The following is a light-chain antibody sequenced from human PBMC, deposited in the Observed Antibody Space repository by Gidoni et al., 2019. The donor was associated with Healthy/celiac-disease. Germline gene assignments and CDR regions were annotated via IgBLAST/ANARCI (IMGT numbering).Light chain of an antibody. Sequence: SYELTQPPSVSVSPGQPASITCSGAKLGDKYACWYQQKPGQSPVLVIYQDSKRPSGIPERFSGSNSGNTATLTISGTQAMDEADYYCQAWDSSRTTGFGGGTKLTVL. CDR2: QDS. J-gene: IGLJ2*01. V-gene: IGLV3-1*01. CDR1: KLGDKY. CDR3: QAWDSSRTTG.